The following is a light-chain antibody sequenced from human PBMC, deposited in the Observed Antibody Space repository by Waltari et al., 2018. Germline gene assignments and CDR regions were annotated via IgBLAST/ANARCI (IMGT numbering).Light chain of an antibody. CDR3: SSYTSNNIWV. CDR1: SSDVGGYNY. V-gene: IGLV2-14*01. Sequence: QSALTQPASVSGSPGQSITISCTGTSSDVGGYNYVSWYQQHPGKAPKFMIYDVSQRPSGVSNRFSGSNSCNTASLTISGLQAEDEADYYCSSYTSNNIWVFGGGTKLTVL. CDR2: DVS. J-gene: IGLJ3*02.